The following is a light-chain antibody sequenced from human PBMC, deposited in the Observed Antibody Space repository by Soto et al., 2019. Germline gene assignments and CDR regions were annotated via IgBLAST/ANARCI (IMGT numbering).Light chain of an antibody. V-gene: IGLV2-23*01. CDR1: SSDVGSYNL. J-gene: IGLJ1*01. CDR2: DGS. CDR3: CSYAGSSTPYV. Sequence: QSVLTQPASVSGSPGQSITISCTGSSSDVGSYNLVSGYQQHPGKAPKLMSYDGSKRPSGVSNRFTGSKSGNTASLTISGLHAEYEADYYCCSYAGSSTPYVFGTGTKLTVL.